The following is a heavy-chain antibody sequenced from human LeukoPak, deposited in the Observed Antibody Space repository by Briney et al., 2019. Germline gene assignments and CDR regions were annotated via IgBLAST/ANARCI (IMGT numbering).Heavy chain of an antibody. J-gene: IGHJ3*02. CDR3: ARTYYYGSGSYYDSRDGFDI. CDR1: GGSISSYY. CDR2: IYYSGST. D-gene: IGHD3-10*01. V-gene: IGHV4-59*08. Sequence: SETLSLTCTVSGGSISSYYWSWIRQPPGKGLEWIGYIYYSGSTNYNPSLKSRVTISVDTSKNQFSLKLNSVTAADTAVYYCARTYYYGSGSYYDSRDGFDIWGQGTMVTVSS.